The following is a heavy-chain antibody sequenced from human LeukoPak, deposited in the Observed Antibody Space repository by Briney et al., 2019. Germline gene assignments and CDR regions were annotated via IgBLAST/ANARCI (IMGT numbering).Heavy chain of an antibody. D-gene: IGHD3-10*01. CDR1: GGSISSGGYY. CDR3: ARTNYYGSGSMPYY. Sequence: SETLSLTCTVSGGSISSGGYYWSWIRQNPGKGREWIGYIYYSGSTYYNPSLKNRVTTSVDTSKNQFSLKLSSVTAADTAVYYCARTNYYGSGSMPYYWGQGTLVTVSS. V-gene: IGHV4-31*03. J-gene: IGHJ4*02. CDR2: IYYSGST.